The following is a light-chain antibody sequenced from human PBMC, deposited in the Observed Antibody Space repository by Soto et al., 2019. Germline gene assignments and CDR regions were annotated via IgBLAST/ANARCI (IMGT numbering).Light chain of an antibody. J-gene: IGKJ1*01. CDR2: GAS. CDR1: QSISSS. CDR3: QQYGSSLWT. Sequence: EKVMTQSPATLFMSPGERATLSCRASQSISSSLAWYQQKPGQAPRLLTYGASTRATGVPARFSGSGSGTEFTLSISSLQSEDFAVYYCQQYGSSLWTFGQGTKVEIK. V-gene: IGKV3-15*01.